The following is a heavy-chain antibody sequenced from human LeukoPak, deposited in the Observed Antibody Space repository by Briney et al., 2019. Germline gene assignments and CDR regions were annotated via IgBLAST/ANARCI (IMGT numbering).Heavy chain of an antibody. V-gene: IGHV1-2*06. CDR2: INPNSGGT. CDR3: ARLGPYCSSTSCYNGMDV. Sequence: ASVKVSCTASGYTFTGYYMHWVRQAPGQGLEWMGRINPNSGGTNYAQKFQGRVTMTRDTSISTAYMELSRLRSDDTAVYYCARLGPYCSSTSCYNGMDVWGQGTTVTVSS. D-gene: IGHD2-2*02. CDR1: GYTFTGYY. J-gene: IGHJ6*02.